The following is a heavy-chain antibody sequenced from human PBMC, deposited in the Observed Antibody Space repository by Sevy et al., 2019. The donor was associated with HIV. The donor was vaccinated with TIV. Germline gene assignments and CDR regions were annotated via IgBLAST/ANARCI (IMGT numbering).Heavy chain of an antibody. Sequence: GGSLRLSCAASGFTFSTYTMNWVRQAPGEGLEWVSSISSSSSYIYYADSVKDRFTISRDNAKNSLYLQMNSLRVEDTAVYYCARAAYYCSTTSCYIDYWGQGTLVTVSS. CDR1: GFTFSTYT. D-gene: IGHD2-2*02. V-gene: IGHV3-21*01. CDR3: ARAAYYCSTTSCYIDY. CDR2: ISSSSSYI. J-gene: IGHJ4*02.